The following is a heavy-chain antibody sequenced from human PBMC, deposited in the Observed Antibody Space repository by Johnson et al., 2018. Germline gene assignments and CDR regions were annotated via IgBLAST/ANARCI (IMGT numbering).Heavy chain of an antibody. D-gene: IGHD7-27*01. Sequence: EVQLLESGGDLVQPGRSLRLSCAASGFTFGAYTIHWVRQVPGKGLEWVSGVTWNSDSIDYAGSVRGRFTISRDNAKNSLYLQMDGLGVEDTAFYYCARGNWGYAFDIWGQGTMVTVSS. CDR3: ARGNWGYAFDI. V-gene: IGHV3-9*01. J-gene: IGHJ3*02. CDR2: VTWNSDSI. CDR1: GFTFGAYT.